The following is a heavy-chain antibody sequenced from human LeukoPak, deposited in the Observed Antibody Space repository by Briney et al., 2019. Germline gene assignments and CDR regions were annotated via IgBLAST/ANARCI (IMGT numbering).Heavy chain of an antibody. V-gene: IGHV3-66*01. J-gene: IGHJ6*02. Sequence: GGSLRLSCAASGFTVSSNYMSWVRQAPGKGLEWVSVIYSGGSTYYADSVKGRFTISRDNSKNTLYLQMNSLRAEDTAVYYCARDSPCSGWSPPNYYGMDVWGQGTTVTVSS. D-gene: IGHD6-19*01. CDR2: IYSGGST. CDR1: GFTVSSNY. CDR3: ARDSPCSGWSPPNYYGMDV.